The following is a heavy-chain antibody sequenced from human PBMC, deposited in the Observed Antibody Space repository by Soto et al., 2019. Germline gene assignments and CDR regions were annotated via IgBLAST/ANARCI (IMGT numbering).Heavy chain of an antibody. Sequence: SETLSLTCTVSGGSISSTSYYWGWVRQPTEKGLEWIGAISYGGSTYHNPSLRSRVTIFVDTSKSQFSLDLTSVTAADTAVYYCARHRRETGTYAQPLDYWGQGALVTVSS. CDR1: GGSISSTSYY. CDR3: ARHRRETGTYAQPLDY. V-gene: IGHV4-39*01. CDR2: ISYGGST. J-gene: IGHJ4*02. D-gene: IGHD1-1*01.